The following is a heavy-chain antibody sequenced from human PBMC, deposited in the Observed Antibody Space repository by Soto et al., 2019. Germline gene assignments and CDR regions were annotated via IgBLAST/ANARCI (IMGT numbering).Heavy chain of an antibody. V-gene: IGHV1-69*13. CDR2: IIPIFGTA. Sequence: GASVKVSCKASGGTFSSYAISWVRQAPGQGLEWMGGIIPIFGTANYAQKFQGRVTITADESTSTAYMELSSLRSEDTAVYYCAREGIAAPGAFDIWGQGTMVTVSS. CDR3: AREGIAAPGAFDI. D-gene: IGHD6-13*01. CDR1: GGTFSSYA. J-gene: IGHJ3*02.